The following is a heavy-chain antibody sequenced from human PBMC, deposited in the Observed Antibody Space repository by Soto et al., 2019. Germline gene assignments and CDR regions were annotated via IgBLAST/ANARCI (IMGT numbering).Heavy chain of an antibody. Sequence: SETLSLTCTGSGGSISSYYCSWIRQPAWKGLEWIGRIYNSGSTNYNPSLKSRVTMSVDKSKNQFSLKLSSVTAEDTAVYYCAIGRGYSGYEQNLVYYYYGMDVWGQGTTLTVSS. J-gene: IGHJ6*02. V-gene: IGHV4-4*07. CDR2: IYNSGST. CDR3: AIGRGYSGYEQNLVYYYYGMDV. CDR1: GGSISSYY. D-gene: IGHD5-12*01.